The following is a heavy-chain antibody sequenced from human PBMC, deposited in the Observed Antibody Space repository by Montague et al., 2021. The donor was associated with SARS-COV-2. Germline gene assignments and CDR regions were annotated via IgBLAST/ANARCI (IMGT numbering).Heavy chain of an antibody. D-gene: IGHD4-17*01. CDR1: GGSISSTTYR. Sequence: SETLSLTCTVSGGSISSTTYRWGWIRQPPGKGLEWIGFISYSGTTFYNPCLKSRISMSVDTPKSKFSLNLTSVTAAATAVYYCSRHYGSSLDSWGQGILVAVSS. CDR3: SRHYGSSLDS. V-gene: IGHV4-39*01. J-gene: IGHJ4*02. CDR2: ISYSGTT.